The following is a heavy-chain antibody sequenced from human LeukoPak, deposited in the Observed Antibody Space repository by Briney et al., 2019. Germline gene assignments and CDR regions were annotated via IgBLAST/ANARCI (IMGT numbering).Heavy chain of an antibody. CDR1: GGSISSSSYY. J-gene: IGHJ5*02. CDR2: IYYTGST. D-gene: IGHD6-19*01. CDR3: ASVRGYSSGWYASGFDP. V-gene: IGHV4-39*07. Sequence: PSETLSLTCTVSGGSISSSSYYWGWIRQPPGKGLEWIGTIYYTGSTNYNPSLKSRVTISLDTSKNQFSLKLSSVTDADTAVYYCASVRGYSSGWYASGFDPWGQGTLVTVSS.